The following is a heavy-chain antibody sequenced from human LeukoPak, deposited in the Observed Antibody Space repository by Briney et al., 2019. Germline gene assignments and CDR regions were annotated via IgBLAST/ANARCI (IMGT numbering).Heavy chain of an antibody. CDR2: IYYSGST. D-gene: IGHD3-22*01. CDR1: GGSISSGGYY. CDR3: ARGTNYCDSSGLVDY. V-gene: IGHV4-31*03. J-gene: IGHJ4*02. Sequence: PSETLSLTCTVSGGSISSGGYYWSWIRQHPGKGLEWIGYIYYSGSTYYNPSLKSRVTISVDTSKNQFSLKLSSVTAADTAVYYCARGTNYCDSSGLVDYWGQGTLVTVSS.